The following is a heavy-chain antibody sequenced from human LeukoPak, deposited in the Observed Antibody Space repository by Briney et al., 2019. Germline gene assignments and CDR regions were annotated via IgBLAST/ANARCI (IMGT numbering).Heavy chain of an antibody. CDR1: GFTFSSYS. D-gene: IGHD6-6*01. CDR2: ISSSSSYI. J-gene: IGHJ4*02. CDR3: ARDPVIHSSSSSISDY. V-gene: IGHV3-21*01. Sequence: GGSLRLSCAASGFTFSSYSMNWVRQAPGKGLEWVSSISSSSSYIYYADSVKGRFTISRDNAKNSLYLQMNSLRAEDTAVYYCARDPVIHSSSSSISDYWGQGTLVTVSS.